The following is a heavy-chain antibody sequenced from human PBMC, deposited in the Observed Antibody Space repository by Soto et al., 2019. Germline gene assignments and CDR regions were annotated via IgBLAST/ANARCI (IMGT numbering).Heavy chain of an antibody. J-gene: IGHJ4*02. CDR3: ASLEMATMQG. CDR1: GFTFSSYE. Sequence: EVQLVESGGGLVQPGGSLRLSCASSGFTFSSYEMNWVRQAPGKGLEWVSYISSSDSAIYYADSVKGRFTISRDNAKNQVYLQMNSLRAEDTAVYYCASLEMATMQGWGQGTLVTVSS. V-gene: IGHV3-48*03. D-gene: IGHD3-3*01. CDR2: ISSSDSAI.